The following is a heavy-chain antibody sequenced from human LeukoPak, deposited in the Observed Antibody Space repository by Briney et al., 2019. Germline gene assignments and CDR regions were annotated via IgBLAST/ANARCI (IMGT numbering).Heavy chain of an antibody. CDR1: GGSISSGSYY. Sequence: SETLSLTCAVSGGSISSGSYYWSWIRQPAGKGLEWIGRIYTSGSTNYNPSLKSRVTISVDTSKNQFSLKLSSVTAADTAVYYCARDYSSSWYGIDYWGQGTLVTVSS. V-gene: IGHV4-61*02. D-gene: IGHD6-13*01. CDR2: IYTSGST. J-gene: IGHJ4*02. CDR3: ARDYSSSWYGIDY.